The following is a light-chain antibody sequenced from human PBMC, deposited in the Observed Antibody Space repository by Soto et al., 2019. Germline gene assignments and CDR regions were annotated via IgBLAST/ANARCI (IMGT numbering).Light chain of an antibody. CDR2: TAS. Sequence: DLHLTQSPPFLSASVGDRVTITCRASQGISRFLAWYQQKPGKAPKLLIYTASTLQSGVSSRFSGSGSVTEFTLTISSLQPEDFATYYCQQLNSYPITFGQGTRLEIK. J-gene: IGKJ5*01. CDR1: QGISRF. CDR3: QQLNSYPIT. V-gene: IGKV1-9*01.